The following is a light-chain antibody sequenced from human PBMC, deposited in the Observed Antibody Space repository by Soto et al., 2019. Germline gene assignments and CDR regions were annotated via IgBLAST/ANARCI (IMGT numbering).Light chain of an antibody. Sequence: QSVLTQSPSASASLGASVKLTCTLSSGHNSYAIAWHQQQPEKGPRYLMKLNSDGSHTKGDGIPDRFSGSSSGAERYLTISSLQSEDEADYYCQTWGTGIQVFGRGTKVTVL. J-gene: IGLJ3*02. CDR1: SGHNSYA. V-gene: IGLV4-69*01. CDR3: QTWGTGIQV. CDR2: LNSDGSH.